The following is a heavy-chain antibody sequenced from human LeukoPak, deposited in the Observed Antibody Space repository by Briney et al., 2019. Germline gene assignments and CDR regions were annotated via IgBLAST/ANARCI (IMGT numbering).Heavy chain of an antibody. CDR3: ARSPNEWLSENLYYYYYMDV. Sequence: PGGSLRLSCAASGFTFSSYWMSWVRQAPGKGLEWVANIKQDGSEKYYVDSVKGRFTISRDNAKNSLYLQMNSLRAEDTAVYYCARSPNEWLSENLYYYYYMDVWGKGTTVTVSS. CDR2: IKQDGSEK. CDR1: GFTFSSYW. J-gene: IGHJ6*03. V-gene: IGHV3-7*01. D-gene: IGHD3-3*01.